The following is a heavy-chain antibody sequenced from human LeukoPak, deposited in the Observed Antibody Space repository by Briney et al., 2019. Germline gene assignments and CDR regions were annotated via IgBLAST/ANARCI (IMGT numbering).Heavy chain of an antibody. CDR3: ATMVSVAGDS. V-gene: IGHV3-7*01. D-gene: IGHD6-19*01. CDR2: IKPDGSET. Sequence: GGSLTLSCAGSGFSFSTNWMSWFRQAPRKGLEWVAHIKPDGSETYYVDSVKGRFTISRDNAWNSVHLQMYSLRPEDTAIYYCATMVSVAGDSWGQGTLVTVSS. CDR1: GFSFSTNW. J-gene: IGHJ5*01.